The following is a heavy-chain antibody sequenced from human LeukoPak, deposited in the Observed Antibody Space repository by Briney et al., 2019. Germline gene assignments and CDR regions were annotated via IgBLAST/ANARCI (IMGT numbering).Heavy chain of an antibody. CDR3: ARREYGSGSYHLVY. V-gene: IGHV1-8*01. J-gene: IGHJ4*02. Sequence: PLASVKVSCKASGYTFTSYDINWVRQATGQGLEWMGWMNPNSGNTGYAQKFQGRVTMTTNTSISTAYMERSSLRSEDTAVYYCARREYGSGSYHLVYWGQGTLVTVSS. CDR1: GYTFTSYD. CDR2: MNPNSGNT. D-gene: IGHD3-10*01.